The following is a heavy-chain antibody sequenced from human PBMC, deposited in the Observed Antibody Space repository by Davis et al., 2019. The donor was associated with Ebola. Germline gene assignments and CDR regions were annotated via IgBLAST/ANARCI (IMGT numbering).Heavy chain of an antibody. CDR3: AREYSSSSGKCFDC. CDR1: AYTFTGYY. Sequence: ASVKVSCKASAYTFTGYYMHWVRQAPGQGLEWMGWINPNSGGTNYAQKFQGRVTMTRDTSISTAYMELSRLRSDDTAVYYCAREYSSSSGKCFDCWGQGTLVTVSS. V-gene: IGHV1-2*02. CDR2: INPNSGGT. J-gene: IGHJ4*02. D-gene: IGHD6-6*01.